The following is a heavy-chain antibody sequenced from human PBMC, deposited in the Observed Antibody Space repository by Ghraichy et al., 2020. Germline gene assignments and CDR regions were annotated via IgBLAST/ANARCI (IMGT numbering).Heavy chain of an antibody. Sequence: GGSLRLSCAASGFTFSNYWMNWVRQAPGKGLEWVASIKPDGSAKYYVDSVKGRLTISRDNAKNSLYLQMNSLRAEDTALYYCAGMVVAASPSWFDPWGQGTLVTVSS. CDR3: AGMVVAASPSWFDP. J-gene: IGHJ5*02. V-gene: IGHV3-7*01. CDR2: IKPDGSAK. D-gene: IGHD2-15*01. CDR1: GFTFSNYW.